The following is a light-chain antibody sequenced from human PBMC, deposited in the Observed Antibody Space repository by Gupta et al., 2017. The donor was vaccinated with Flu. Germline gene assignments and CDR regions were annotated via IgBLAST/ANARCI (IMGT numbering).Light chain of an antibody. CDR1: QRISSY. CDR2: AAS. J-gene: IGKJ1*01. CDR3: QQRDSTLWT. Sequence: DIQMTQSPSSLSASVGDRVTITCRASQRISSYLHWYQQKPGKAPKLLIYAASRLQSGVPSRFSGSGSGTDFTLTISRLQPEDFATYYCQQRDSTLWTFGQGTKVEIK. V-gene: IGKV1-39*01.